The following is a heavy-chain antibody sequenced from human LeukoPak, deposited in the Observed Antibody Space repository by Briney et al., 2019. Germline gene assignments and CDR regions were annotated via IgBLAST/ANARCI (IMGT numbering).Heavy chain of an antibody. J-gene: IGHJ5*02. CDR2: IYYSGST. V-gene: IGHV4-39*01. Sequence: SETLSLTCTVSGGSISGYYWGWIRQPPGKGLEWIGSIYYSGSTYYNPSLKSRVTISVDTSKNQFSLKLSSVTAADTAVYYCARHGSSDWYPNWFDPWGQGTLVTVSS. D-gene: IGHD6-19*01. CDR3: ARHGSSDWYPNWFDP. CDR1: GGSISGYY.